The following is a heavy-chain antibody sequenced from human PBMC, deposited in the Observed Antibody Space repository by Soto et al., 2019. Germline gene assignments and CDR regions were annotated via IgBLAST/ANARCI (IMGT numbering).Heavy chain of an antibody. CDR3: VKERSGHSYADS. D-gene: IGHD5-18*01. V-gene: IGHV3-23*01. CDR2: ISGSGDRT. Sequence: EVQLLESGGGLVQPGGSLRLSCAASGFTFSNYAMSWLRQPPGKGLEWVSAISGSGDRTYYADSVKGRFTISRDNSKNTLYLQMNSLRAEDSAVYYFVKERSGHSYADSWGQGTLVTVSS. CDR1: GFTFSNYA. J-gene: IGHJ4*02.